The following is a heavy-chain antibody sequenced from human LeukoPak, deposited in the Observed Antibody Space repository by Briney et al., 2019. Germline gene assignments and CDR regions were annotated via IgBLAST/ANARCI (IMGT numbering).Heavy chain of an antibody. Sequence: GGSLRLSCAASGFTFSSYWMSWVRQAPGKGLEWVANIKEDGSEKYYVDSVKGRFTISRDNAKNSLSLQVNSLSAEDTAVYHCARSRSGYYEDYWGQGTLVTVSS. CDR2: IKEDGSEK. D-gene: IGHD3-22*01. CDR1: GFTFSSYW. V-gene: IGHV3-7*01. CDR3: ARSRSGYYEDY. J-gene: IGHJ4*02.